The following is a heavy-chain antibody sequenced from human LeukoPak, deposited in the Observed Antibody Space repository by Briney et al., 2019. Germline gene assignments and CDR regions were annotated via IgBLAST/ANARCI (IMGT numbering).Heavy chain of an antibody. CDR1: GYTFTSYD. CDR3: ATGGYDYVWGSYRYTWGWFDP. J-gene: IGHJ5*02. Sequence: GASVKVSCKASGYTFTSYDINWVRQATGHGLEWMGWMNPNSGNTGYAQKFQGRVTMTRNTSISTAYMELSSLRSEDTAVYYCATGGYDYVWGSYRYTWGWFDPWGQGTLVTVSS. CDR2: MNPNSGNT. V-gene: IGHV1-8*01. D-gene: IGHD3-16*02.